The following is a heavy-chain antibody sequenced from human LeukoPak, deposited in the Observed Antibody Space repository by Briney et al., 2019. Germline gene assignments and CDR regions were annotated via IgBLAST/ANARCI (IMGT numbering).Heavy chain of an antibody. D-gene: IGHD2-2*01. J-gene: IGHJ4*02. CDR2: ISAYNGNT. Sequence: PRASVKVSCKASGYTFTSYGISWVRQAPGQGLEWMGWISAYNGNTNYAQKLQGRVTMTTDTSTSTAYMELRSLRSDDTAVYYCARGSDIVVVPAANPFDYWGQGALVTVSS. CDR1: GYTFTSYG. V-gene: IGHV1-18*01. CDR3: ARGSDIVVVPAANPFDY.